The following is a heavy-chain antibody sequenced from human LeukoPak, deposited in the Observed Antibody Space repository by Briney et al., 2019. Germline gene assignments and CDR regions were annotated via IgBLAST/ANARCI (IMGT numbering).Heavy chain of an antibody. J-gene: IGHJ4*02. D-gene: IGHD5-24*01. Sequence: EASVKVSCKVSGYTLTELSMHWVRQAPGKGLEWMGIINPSGGSTSYAQKFQGRVTMTRDTSTGTVYMELSSLRSEDTAVYYCARDGYNWDPHFDYWGQGTLVTVSS. CDR2: INPSGGST. CDR1: GYTLTELS. V-gene: IGHV1-46*03. CDR3: ARDGYNWDPHFDY.